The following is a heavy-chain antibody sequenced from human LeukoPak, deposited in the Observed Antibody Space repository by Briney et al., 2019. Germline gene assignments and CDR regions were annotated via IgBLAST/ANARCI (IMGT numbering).Heavy chain of an antibody. CDR1: GGSVSDYY. Sequence: SETLSLTCTVSGGSVSDYYWSWIRQPPGKGLEWIGYIYYSGSTNYNPSLKSRVTISVDTSKNQFSLKLSSVTAADTAVYYCARKVYDSSGYYYYFDYWGQGTLVTVSS. V-gene: IGHV4-59*02. CDR2: IYYSGST. CDR3: ARKVYDSSGYYYYFDY. J-gene: IGHJ4*02. D-gene: IGHD3-22*01.